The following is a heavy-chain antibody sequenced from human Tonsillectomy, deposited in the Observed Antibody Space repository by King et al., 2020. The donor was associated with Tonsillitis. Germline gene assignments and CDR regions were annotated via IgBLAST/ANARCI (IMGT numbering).Heavy chain of an antibody. CDR1: GGSISSGSYY. V-gene: IGHV4-61*02. Sequence: VQLQESGPGLVKPSQTLSLTCTVSGGSISSGSYYWSWIRQPAGKGLEWIGRIYTSGSTNYNPSLKSRVTMSVDTSKNQFSLKLSSVTAADTAVYYCAGGVKTTVTGEIGPYYYYYYMDVWGKGTTVTVSS. J-gene: IGHJ6*03. CDR2: IYTSGST. D-gene: IGHD4-17*01. CDR3: AGGVKTTVTGEIGPYYYYYYMDV.